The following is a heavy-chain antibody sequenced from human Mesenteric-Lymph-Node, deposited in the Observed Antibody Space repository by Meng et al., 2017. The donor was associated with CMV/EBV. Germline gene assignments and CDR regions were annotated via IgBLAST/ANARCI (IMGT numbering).Heavy chain of an antibody. V-gene: IGHV3-7*01. D-gene: IGHD3-10*01. CDR2: IKEDGSDK. Sequence: GGSLRLSCVASGFTFSSSWMSWVRQAPGKGLEWVANIKEDGSDKYHVESVKGRFTISRDNAKNSLYLQMNSLRAEDTAVYYCARRGGFGDYYYFDYWGQGTLVTVSS. CDR3: ARRGGFGDYYYFDY. J-gene: IGHJ4*02. CDR1: GFTFSSSW.